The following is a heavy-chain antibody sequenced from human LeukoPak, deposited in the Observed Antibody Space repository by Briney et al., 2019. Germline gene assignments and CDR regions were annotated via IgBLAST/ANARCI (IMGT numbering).Heavy chain of an antibody. J-gene: IGHJ4*02. CDR1: GFTFSKYW. CDR2: INTDGTVT. CDR3: ATKQWLAPPPDS. Sequence: GGSLRLSCAASGFTFSKYWMLWVSQAPGKGMESVSRINTDGTVTTYADSVKGRFTVSRDNADNTMFLQMNSVRDEDTAVYFCATKQWLAPPPDSWGQGTPVTVSS. D-gene: IGHD6-19*01. V-gene: IGHV3-74*01.